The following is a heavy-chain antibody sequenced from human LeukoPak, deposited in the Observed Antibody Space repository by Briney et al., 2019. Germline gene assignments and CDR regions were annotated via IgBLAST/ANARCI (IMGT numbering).Heavy chain of an antibody. CDR2: INWNSGSI. V-gene: IGHV3-9*01. CDR3: AKGRRSTTPPRFDY. D-gene: IGHD2-2*01. CDR1: GFTFDDYG. J-gene: IGHJ4*02. Sequence: GGSLRLSCAASGFTFDDYGMHWVRQAPGKGLEWVSGINWNSGSIAYADSVKGRFTISRDNAKNSLYLQMNSLRAEDTALYYCAKGRRSTTPPRFDYWGQGTLVTVSS.